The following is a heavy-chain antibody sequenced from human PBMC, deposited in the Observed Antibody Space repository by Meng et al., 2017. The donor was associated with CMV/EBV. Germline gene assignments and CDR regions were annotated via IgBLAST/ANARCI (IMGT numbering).Heavy chain of an antibody. CDR3: ASGGTRWFVPFGY. V-gene: IGHV3-23*03. D-gene: IGHD3-10*01. Sequence: GGSLRLSCAASGFTFSNYAMSWIHQAPGKGLEWVSVIYNGGNSEYYADSVKGRFTISRDDSKNTLYLRMNSLRAEDTAVYYCASGGTRWFVPFGYWGLGTLVTVSS. CDR2: IYNGGNSE. CDR1: GFTFSNYA. J-gene: IGHJ4*02.